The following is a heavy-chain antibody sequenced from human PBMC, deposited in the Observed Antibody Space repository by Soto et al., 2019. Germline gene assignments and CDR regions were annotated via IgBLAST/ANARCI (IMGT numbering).Heavy chain of an antibody. CDR2: ISAYNGNT. J-gene: IGHJ4*02. CDR1: GYIFPSYG. Sequence: HVQLVQSGAEVKKPGASVKVSCKTSGYIFPSYGISWVRQAPGQGLEWMGWISAYNGNTRNAQKFQGRVTMTTDTSTTTAYMELRSLRSDDTAVYYCARDADPIDYWGQGTLVTVS. CDR3: ARDADPIDY. V-gene: IGHV1-18*01.